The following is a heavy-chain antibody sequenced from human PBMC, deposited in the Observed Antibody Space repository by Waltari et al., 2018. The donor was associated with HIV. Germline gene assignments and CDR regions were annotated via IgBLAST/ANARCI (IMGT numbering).Heavy chain of an antibody. CDR2: SLPILGAP. CDR1: GVTANTFT. V-gene: IGHV1-69*08. Sequence: QVQLVQSGDEVRKSGSSVKVSCKASGVTANTFTITWMRQAPGQGLEWVGRLEWRGRSLPILGAPAYSQKLRGRLTLSADTATNTAFLQLSSLRSDDTAVYYCATPAAKGTWFDSWGQGSQIIVSS. J-gene: IGHJ5*01. D-gene: IGHD2-2*01. CDR3: ATPAAKGTWFDS.